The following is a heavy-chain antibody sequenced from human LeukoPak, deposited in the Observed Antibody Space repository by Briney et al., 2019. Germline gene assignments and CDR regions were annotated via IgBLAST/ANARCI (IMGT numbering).Heavy chain of an antibody. CDR1: GFTFSSYW. J-gene: IGHJ5*02. D-gene: IGHD6-19*01. V-gene: IGHV3-7*01. Sequence: PGGSLRLSCAASGFTFSSYWMSWVRQAPGKGLEWVANIKQDGSEKYYVDSVKGRFTISRDNAKNSLYLQMNSLRAEDTAVYHCARDLRQWLPPDWFDPWDQGTLVTVSS. CDR2: IKQDGSEK. CDR3: ARDLRQWLPPDWFDP.